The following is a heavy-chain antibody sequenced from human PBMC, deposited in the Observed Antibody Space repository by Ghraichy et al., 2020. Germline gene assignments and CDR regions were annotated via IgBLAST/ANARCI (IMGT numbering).Heavy chain of an antibody. CDR2: LRFDGFSR. D-gene: IGHD5-18*01. J-gene: IGHJ6*02. Sequence: GGSLRLSCAASGYSLSSNGMHWVRQAPGKGLEWVAFLRFDGFSRYYSDSVNGRFTISGDNFKNTVNLQMNSLKTEDTAVYYCANIVDTALSTDVWGQGTTVIVSS. CDR1: GYSLSSNG. V-gene: IGHV3-30*02. CDR3: ANIVDTALSTDV.